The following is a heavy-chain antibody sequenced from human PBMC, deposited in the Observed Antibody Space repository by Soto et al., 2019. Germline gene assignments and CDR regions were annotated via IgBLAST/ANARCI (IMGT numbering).Heavy chain of an antibody. Sequence: QVQLQESGPGLVKPSETLSLTCTVSGGSISSSSYYWGWIRQPPGKGLEWIGSIFYSGSTYYNPSLQSRVTISVDTSTNQFSLKPRSVTAADTAVYYFARIVRGIVITYYYMDVWGKGTTVTVSS. CDR1: GGSISSSSYY. CDR2: IFYSGST. CDR3: ARIVRGIVITYYYMDV. J-gene: IGHJ6*03. V-gene: IGHV4-39*01. D-gene: IGHD2-21*01.